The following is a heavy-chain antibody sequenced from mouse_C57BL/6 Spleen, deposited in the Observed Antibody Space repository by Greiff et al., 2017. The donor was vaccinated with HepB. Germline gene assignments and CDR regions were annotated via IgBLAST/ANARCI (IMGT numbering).Heavy chain of an antibody. CDR2: IYPGSGNT. CDR3: ARWGGYYDY. J-gene: IGHJ2*01. V-gene: IGHV1-76*01. CDR1: GYTFTDYY. Sequence: VQVVESGAELVRPGASVKLSCKASGYTFTDYYINWVKQRPGQGLEWIARIYPGSGNTYYNEKFKGKATLTAEKSSSTAYMQLSSLTSEDSAVYFCARWGGYYDYWGQGTTLTVSS. D-gene: IGHD2-3*01.